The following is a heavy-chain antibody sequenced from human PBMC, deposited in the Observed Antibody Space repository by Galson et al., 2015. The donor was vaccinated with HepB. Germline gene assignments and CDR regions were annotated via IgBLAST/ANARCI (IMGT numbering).Heavy chain of an antibody. J-gene: IGHJ5*02. CDR1: GITFINYA. D-gene: IGHD3-10*01. V-gene: IGHV3-23*01. CDR2: INTGGDKT. CDR3: GGGNWFDP. Sequence: SLRLSCAASGITFINYAMNWVRQAPGKGLEWVSTINTGGDKTYYADSVKGRFIISRDNSKSTLNLQMNSLRAEDTAVYFCGGGNWFDPWGQGTLVTVSS.